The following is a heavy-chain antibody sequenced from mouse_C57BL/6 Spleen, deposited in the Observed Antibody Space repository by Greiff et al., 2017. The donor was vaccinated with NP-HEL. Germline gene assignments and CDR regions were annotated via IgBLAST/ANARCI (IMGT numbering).Heavy chain of an antibody. V-gene: IGHV1-26*01. CDR1: GYTFTDYY. Sequence: EVQLQQSGPELVKPGASVKISCKASGYTFTDYYMNWVKQSHGKSLEWIGDINPNNGGTSYNQKFKGKATLTVDKSSSTAYMELRSLTSEDSAVYYCASYYGSSGNYFDYWGQGTTLTVSS. CDR2: INPNNGGT. D-gene: IGHD1-1*01. J-gene: IGHJ2*01. CDR3: ASYYGSSGNYFDY.